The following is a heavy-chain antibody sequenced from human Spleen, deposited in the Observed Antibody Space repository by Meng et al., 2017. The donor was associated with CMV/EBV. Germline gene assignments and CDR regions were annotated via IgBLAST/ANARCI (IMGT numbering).Heavy chain of an antibody. Sequence: QVQLQESGPGLVKPSQTLSLTCPVSGGSISSGSYYWSWIRQPAGKGLEWIGRIYTSGSTNYNPSLKSRVTISVDTSKNQFSLKLSFVTAADTAVYYCARGGDGYNWGYWGQGTLVTVSS. CDR3: ARGGDGYNWGY. CDR1: GGSISSGSYY. CDR2: IYTSGST. J-gene: IGHJ4*02. D-gene: IGHD5-24*01. V-gene: IGHV4-61*02.